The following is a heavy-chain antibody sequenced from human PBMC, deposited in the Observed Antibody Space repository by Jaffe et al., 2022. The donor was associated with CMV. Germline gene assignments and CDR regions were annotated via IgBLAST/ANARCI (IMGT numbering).Heavy chain of an antibody. D-gene: IGHD3-22*01. J-gene: IGHJ4*02. CDR2: INPSGGST. CDR1: GYTFTSYY. Sequence: QVQLVQSGAEVKKPGASVKVSCKASGYTFTSYYMHWVRQAPGQGLEWMGIINPSGGSTSYAQKFQGRVTMTRDTSTSTVYMELSSLRSEDTAVYYCARSFTYYYDSSGYPFGYWGQGTLVTVSS. V-gene: IGHV1-46*01. CDR3: ARSFTYYYDSSGYPFGY.